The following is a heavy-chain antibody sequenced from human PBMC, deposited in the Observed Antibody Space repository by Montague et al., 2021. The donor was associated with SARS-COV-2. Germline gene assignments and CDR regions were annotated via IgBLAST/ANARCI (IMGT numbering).Heavy chain of an antibody. CDR1: DITFSKYS. V-gene: IGHV3-48*02. CDR3: ATDLFAFRRSEGRDY. Sequence: SLRLSCAASDITFSKYSMNWVRQAPGKGLEWIPYISGDGRTIYYADSVRGRFTISRDNAVRSLYVEMTRLRDEDTATYYCATDLFAFRRSEGRDYWGQGTLVTVSS. CDR2: ISGDGRTI. D-gene: IGHD3-3*02. J-gene: IGHJ4*02.